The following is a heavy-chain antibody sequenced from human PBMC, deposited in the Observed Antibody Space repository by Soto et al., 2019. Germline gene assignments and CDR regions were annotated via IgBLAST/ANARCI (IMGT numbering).Heavy chain of an antibody. V-gene: IGHV3-9*01. Sequence: VQLVESGGGSVRPGGSLRLSCAASGFTFDDHAMHWVRQAPGKGLEWISAITWNSVALDYADSVKGRFTISRDNAKNSLYLQMNSLRPEDTALYYCAKERVRDFDGWGQGTRVTVSS. CDR1: GFTFDDHA. CDR3: AKERVRDFDG. D-gene: IGHD3-9*01. CDR2: ITWNSVAL. J-gene: IGHJ4*02.